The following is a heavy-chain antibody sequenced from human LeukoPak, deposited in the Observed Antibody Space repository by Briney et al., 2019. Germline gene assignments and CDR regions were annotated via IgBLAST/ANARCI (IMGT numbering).Heavy chain of an antibody. CDR3: SRGTYPYSSDT. D-gene: IGHD3-10*01. Sequence: HPGGSLRLSCAASGFTFSDYYMHWVRQAPGKGLLWISHINGDGSRTGYADSVKGRFTISRDNAKNILYLQMNSLRAEDTAVYYCSRGTYPYSSDTWGQGALVTVPS. CDR2: INGDGSRT. J-gene: IGHJ5*02. CDR1: GFTFSDYY. V-gene: IGHV3-74*01.